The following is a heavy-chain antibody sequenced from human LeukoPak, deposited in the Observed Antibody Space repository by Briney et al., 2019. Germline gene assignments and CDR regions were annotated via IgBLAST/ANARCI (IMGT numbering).Heavy chain of an antibody. J-gene: IGHJ6*03. CDR3: SRVGSSRGASYYYYHMDV. D-gene: IGHD3-10*01. V-gene: IGHV1-2*02. CDR2: INANNGGT. Sequence: GASVKVSCKASGYTFTGYCMHWVRQAPGQGLEWMGWINANNGGTNYAQKFQGRVTMTRDTSISTAYMELSSLRSDDSAVYYCSRVGSSRGASYYYYHMDVWGKGTTVTVSS. CDR1: GYTFTGYC.